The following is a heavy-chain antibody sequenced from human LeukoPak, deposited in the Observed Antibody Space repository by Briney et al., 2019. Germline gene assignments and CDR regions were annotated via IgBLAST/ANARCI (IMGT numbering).Heavy chain of an antibody. CDR3: ARARFSRLSPFDP. CDR1: GHTFTGYY. V-gene: IGHV1-2*02. J-gene: IGHJ5*02. Sequence: ASVKVSCKASGHTFTGYYMHWVRQAPGQGLEWMGWINPNSGGTNYAQKFQGRVTMTRDTSISTAYMEPSRLRSDDTAVYYCARARFSRLSPFDPWGQGTLVTVSS. CDR2: INPNSGGT. D-gene: IGHD3-3*01.